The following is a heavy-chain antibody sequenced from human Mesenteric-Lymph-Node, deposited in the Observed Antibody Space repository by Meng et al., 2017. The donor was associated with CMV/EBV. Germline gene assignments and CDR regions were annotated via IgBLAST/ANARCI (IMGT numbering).Heavy chain of an antibody. J-gene: IGHJ6*02. Sequence: ESLKISCTVSGASIRSSYWAWIRQPPGRGLECIGYIYNTGGPNYSPSLESRVTVSVDTSKNQFSLRLSSVTAADTAVYYCARGLGGSRGVFTYYYGMDVWGQGTTVTVSS. V-gene: IGHV4-59*12. CDR2: IYNTGGP. CDR3: ARGLGGSRGVFTYYYGMDV. CDR1: GASIRSSY. D-gene: IGHD3-10*01.